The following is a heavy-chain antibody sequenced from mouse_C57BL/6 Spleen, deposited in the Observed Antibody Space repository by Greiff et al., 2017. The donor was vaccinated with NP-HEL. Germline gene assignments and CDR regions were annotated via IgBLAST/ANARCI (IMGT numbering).Heavy chain of an antibody. CDR2: ISSGSSTI. CDR3: ASNWDGYFDV. D-gene: IGHD4-1*01. CDR1: GFTFSDYG. J-gene: IGHJ1*03. Sequence: EVKLMESGGGLVKPGGSLKLSCAASGFTFSDYGMHWVRQAPEKGLEWVAYISSGSSTIYYADTVKGQFTISRDNAKNTLFLQMTSLRSEDTAMYYCASNWDGYFDVWGTGTTVTVSS. V-gene: IGHV5-17*01.